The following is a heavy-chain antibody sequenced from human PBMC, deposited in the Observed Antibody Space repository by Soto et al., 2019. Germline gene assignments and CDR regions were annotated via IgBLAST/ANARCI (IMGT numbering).Heavy chain of an antibody. D-gene: IGHD3-3*01. CDR3: GRHEAGTFWSGYYTLNWFDP. CDR2: IYYSGST. CDR1: GGSISSYY. J-gene: IGHJ5*02. V-gene: IGHV4-59*08. Sequence: SETLSLTCTVSGGSISSYYWSWIRQPPGKGLEWIGYIYYSGSTNYNPSLKSRVTISVDTSKNQFSLKLSSVTAADTAVYYCGRHEAGTFWSGYYTLNWFDPWGQGTLVTVSS.